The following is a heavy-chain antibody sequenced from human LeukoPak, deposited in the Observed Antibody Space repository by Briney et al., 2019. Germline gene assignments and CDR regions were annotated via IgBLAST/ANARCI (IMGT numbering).Heavy chain of an antibody. CDR1: GFTVSSNY. V-gene: IGHV3-53*01. J-gene: IGHJ4*02. Sequence: PGGSLRLSCAASGFTVSSNYMSWVRQAPGKGLEWVSVIYSGDSTYYADSVKGRFTISRDNSKNTLYLQMNSLRAEDTAIYYCARDSYRSSTSCYDYWGQGTLVTVSS. D-gene: IGHD2-2*01. CDR3: ARDSYRSSTSCYDY. CDR2: IYSGDST.